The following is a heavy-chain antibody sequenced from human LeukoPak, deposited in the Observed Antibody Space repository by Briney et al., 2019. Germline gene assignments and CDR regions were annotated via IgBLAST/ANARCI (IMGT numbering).Heavy chain of an antibody. V-gene: IGHV3-30*02. D-gene: IGHD6-19*01. J-gene: IGHJ6*03. Sequence: GGSLRLSCAASGFTFSSYGMHWVRQAQGKGLEWVAFIRYDGSNKYYADSVKGRFTISRDNSKNTLYLQMNSLRAEDTAVYYCAKDSASGYSSGWYSYDYYYYYMDVWGKGTTVTVSS. CDR3: AKDSASGYSSGWYSYDYYYYYMDV. CDR1: GFTFSSYG. CDR2: IRYDGSNK.